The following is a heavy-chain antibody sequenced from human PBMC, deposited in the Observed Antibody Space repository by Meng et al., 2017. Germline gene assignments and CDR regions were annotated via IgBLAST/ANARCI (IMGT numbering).Heavy chain of an antibody. CDR3: AREIASRGNHAR. D-gene: IGHD4-23*01. J-gene: IGHJ4*02. CDR2: INPNSGVT. V-gene: IGHV1-2*06. CDR1: GYLFTGYY. Sequence: QVQLVQSGAEVKKPGASGKVSCKASGYLFTGYYIHWVRQAPGQGLEWMGQINPNSGVTNFAQRFQGRVTMTRDTSISTAYMELCRLTSDDTAVYYCAREIASRGNHARWGQGTLVTVSS.